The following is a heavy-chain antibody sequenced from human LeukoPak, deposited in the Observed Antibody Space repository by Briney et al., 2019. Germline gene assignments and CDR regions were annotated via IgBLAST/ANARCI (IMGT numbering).Heavy chain of an antibody. CDR2: ISYDGSNK. Sequence: GGSLRLSCAASGFTFSSYAMHWVRQAPGKGLEGVAVISYDGSNKYYADSVKGRFTISRDNAKNSLYLQMNSLRAEDTAVYYCAREGYDSSGYYYSWGQGTLVTVSS. CDR3: AREGYDSSGYYYS. J-gene: IGHJ4*02. CDR1: GFTFSSYA. D-gene: IGHD3-22*01. V-gene: IGHV3-30-3*01.